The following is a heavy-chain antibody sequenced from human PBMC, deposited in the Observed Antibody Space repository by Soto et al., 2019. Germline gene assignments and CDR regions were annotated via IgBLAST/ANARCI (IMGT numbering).Heavy chain of an antibody. CDR3: AKDNGYCSSTSCQGRGGSYYYYYGMDV. V-gene: IGHV3-30*18. CDR1: GFTFRSYG. J-gene: IGHJ6*02. Sequence: PGGSLRLSCAASGFTFRSYGIHWVRQAPGKGLEWVAVISYDGSNKYYADSVKGRFTISRDNSKNTLYLQMNSLRAEDTAVYYCAKDNGYCSSTSCQGRGGSYYYYYGMDVWGQGTTVTVS. CDR2: ISYDGSNK. D-gene: IGHD2-2*01.